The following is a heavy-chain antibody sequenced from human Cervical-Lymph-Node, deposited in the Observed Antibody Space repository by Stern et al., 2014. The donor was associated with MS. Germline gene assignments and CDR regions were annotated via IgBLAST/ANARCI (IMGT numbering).Heavy chain of an antibody. CDR3: ASSVGELTPESV. V-gene: IGHV1-69*01. CDR1: GGIFSSFS. CDR2: IIPICDTP. D-gene: IGHD3-10*01. Sequence: QVQLVETGAEVKKPGSSVRVSCKASGGIFSSFSISWVRQAPGNGLEWVGGIIPICDTPNYAQKFQGRVTITADASTSTAYMELNSLRSEDTAVYYCASSVGELTPESVWGQGTTVTV. J-gene: IGHJ6*02.